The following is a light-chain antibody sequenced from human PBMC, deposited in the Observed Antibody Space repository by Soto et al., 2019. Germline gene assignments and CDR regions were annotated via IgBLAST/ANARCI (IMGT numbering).Light chain of an antibody. V-gene: IGKV3-11*01. CDR3: QQRSSWPIT. Sequence: EIVLTQSPATLSLSPGERATLSCRASQSVSRYLAWYQQKPGQAPRLLIYGASSRATGIPDRFSGSGSGTDFALTISRLEPEDFAVYYCQQRSSWPITFGQGTRLEIK. CDR1: QSVSRY. CDR2: GAS. J-gene: IGKJ5*01.